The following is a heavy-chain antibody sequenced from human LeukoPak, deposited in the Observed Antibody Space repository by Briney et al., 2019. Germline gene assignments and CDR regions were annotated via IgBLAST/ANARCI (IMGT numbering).Heavy chain of an antibody. CDR2: ISSSGRTI. CDR1: GFTFSSYE. Sequence: PGGSLRLSCAASGFTFSSYEMNWVRKAPGKGLEWVSYISSSGRTIYYADSVKGRFTISRDNAKNSLYLQMNSLRAEDTAVYYCARDGGYCSSTSCYTAGNWFDPWGQGTLVTVSS. CDR3: ARDGGYCSSTSCYTAGNWFDP. V-gene: IGHV3-48*03. D-gene: IGHD2-2*02. J-gene: IGHJ5*02.